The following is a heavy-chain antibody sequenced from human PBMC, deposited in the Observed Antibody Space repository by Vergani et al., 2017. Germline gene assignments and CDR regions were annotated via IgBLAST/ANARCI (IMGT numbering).Heavy chain of an antibody. V-gene: IGHV1-2*04. CDR3: ARDGEDDFWSGYYDY. Sequence: QVQLVQSGAEVKKPGASVKVSCKASGYTFTGYYMHWVRQAPGQGLEWMGWINPNSGGTNYAQKFQGWVTMTRDTSISTAYMELSRLRSDDTAVYYCARDGEDDFWSGYYDYWGQGTLVTVSS. CDR1: GYTFTGYY. J-gene: IGHJ4*02. D-gene: IGHD3-3*01. CDR2: INPNSGGT.